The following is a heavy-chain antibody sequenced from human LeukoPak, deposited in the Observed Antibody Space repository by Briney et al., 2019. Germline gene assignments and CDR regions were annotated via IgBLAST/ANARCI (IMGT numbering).Heavy chain of an antibody. D-gene: IGHD5-12*01. V-gene: IGHV3-33*01. J-gene: IGHJ4*02. CDR1: GFTFSSYG. Sequence: GGSLRLSCAASGFTFSSYGMHWVRQAPGKGLEWVAVICYDGSNKYYADSVKGRFTISRDNSKNTLYLQMNSLRAEDTAVYYCARDRSGYDGFGWGQGTLVTVSS. CDR2: ICYDGSNK. CDR3: ARDRSGYDGFG.